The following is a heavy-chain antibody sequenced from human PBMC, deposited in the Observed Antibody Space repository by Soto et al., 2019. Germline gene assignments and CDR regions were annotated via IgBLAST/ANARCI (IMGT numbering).Heavy chain of an antibody. CDR1: GYSFTPYG. V-gene: IGHV1-18*01. CDR2: ISTHNGNT. J-gene: IGHJ4*02. D-gene: IGHD3-10*01. CDR3: ARTLGSSGFDY. Sequence: QVQLVQSGPEVKKPGASVKVSCKASGYSFTPYGIAWVRQAPGQGLEWMGWISTHNGNTKYEQKVQDRVTMTTDTSTTTAYTELRSLRSDDTAMYYCARTLGSSGFDYWGQGTLVAVSS.